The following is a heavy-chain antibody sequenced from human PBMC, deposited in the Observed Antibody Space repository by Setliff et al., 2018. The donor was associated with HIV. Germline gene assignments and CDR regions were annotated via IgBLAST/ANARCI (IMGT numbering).Heavy chain of an antibody. D-gene: IGHD2-2*01. V-gene: IGHV3-9*01. Sequence: QPGGSLRLSCAASGFTFDDYAMHWVRQAPGKGLEWVSGISWNSDGSSTSYADSVKGRFTISRDNAKNTLYLQMNSLRAEDTAVYYCARGKIVVVPAAMRPFDYWGQGTLVTVSS. CDR2: ISWNSDGSST. CDR3: ARGKIVVVPAAMRPFDY. J-gene: IGHJ4*02. CDR1: GFTFDDYA.